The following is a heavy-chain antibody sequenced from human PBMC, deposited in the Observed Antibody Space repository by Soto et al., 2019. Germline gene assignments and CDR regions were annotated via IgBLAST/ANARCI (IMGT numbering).Heavy chain of an antibody. Sequence: QLQLQESGPGLVKPSETLSLTCTVSSGSIISSNYYWAWIRQPPEKGLEWIATIYYSRSTYYSPSLKSRVTISVDTSKNQFSLRLASVTAADTAVYYCARLNKPGWFDPWGQGTLVTVSS. J-gene: IGHJ5*02. CDR2: IYYSRST. V-gene: IGHV4-39*01. CDR1: SGSIISSNYY. CDR3: ARLNKPGWFDP.